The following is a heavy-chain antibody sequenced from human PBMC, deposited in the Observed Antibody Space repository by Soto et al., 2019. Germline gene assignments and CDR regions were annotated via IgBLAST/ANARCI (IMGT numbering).Heavy chain of an antibody. CDR1: GLFVSSNY. CDR3: AADTSSEWLFYYGMDV. Sequence: PGGSLRLSCGASGLFVSSNYMTWVRQAPGKGLEWLSLIYSGGSTYYADSVKGRFTISRDNYKNTLYLQMNNVRAEDTAVYYCAADTSSEWLFYYGMDVWGQGTTVTVSS. J-gene: IGHJ6*02. D-gene: IGHD3-3*01. CDR2: IYSGGST. V-gene: IGHV3-53*01.